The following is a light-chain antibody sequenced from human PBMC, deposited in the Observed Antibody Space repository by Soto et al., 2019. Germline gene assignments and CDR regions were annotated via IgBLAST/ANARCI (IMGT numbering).Light chain of an antibody. J-gene: IGKJ4*01. CDR3: QQYGSSPRA. Sequence: EIVLTQSPGILSLSPGERATLSCRASQSVSSSYLAWYQQKPGQAPRLLIYGASSRATGIPDRFSGSGSGTDFTLTISRLEPEDFAVYYCQQYGSSPRAFGGGTKVDIK. CDR2: GAS. V-gene: IGKV3-20*01. CDR1: QSVSSSY.